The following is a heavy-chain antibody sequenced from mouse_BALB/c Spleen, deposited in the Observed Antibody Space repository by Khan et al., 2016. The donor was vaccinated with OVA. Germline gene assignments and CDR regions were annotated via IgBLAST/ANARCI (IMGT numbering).Heavy chain of an antibody. CDR2: ISDGGNYT. Sequence: EVELVESGGGLVKPGGSLKLSCAASGFTFSDYYIYWVRQTPDKRLEWVATISDGGNYTFYLDSVKGRCPISRDNAKNNLYLQMISLRSEDTAMYYCTRGGFGTFAYWGQGTLVTVSA. CDR3: TRGGFGTFAY. V-gene: IGHV5-4*02. J-gene: IGHJ3*01. CDR1: GFTFSDYY.